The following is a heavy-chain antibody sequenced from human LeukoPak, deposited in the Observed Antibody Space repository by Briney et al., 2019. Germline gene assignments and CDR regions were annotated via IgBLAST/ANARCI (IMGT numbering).Heavy chain of an antibody. J-gene: IGHJ6*03. Sequence: GGSLRLSCAASGFTFSSYSMNWVRQAPGKGLEWVSSISTGSSYIYYADSVKGRFTISRDNAKNSLYLQMNSLRAEDTAVYYCARGIAVAGYYYYMDVWGKGTTVTVSS. CDR3: ARGIAVAGYYYYMDV. D-gene: IGHD6-19*01. V-gene: IGHV3-21*01. CDR2: ISTGSSYI. CDR1: GFTFSSYS.